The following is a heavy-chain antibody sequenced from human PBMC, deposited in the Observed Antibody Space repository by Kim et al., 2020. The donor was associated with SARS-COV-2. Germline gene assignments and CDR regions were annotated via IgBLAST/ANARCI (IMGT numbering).Heavy chain of an antibody. J-gene: IGHJ4*02. CDR3: ARGGELTASFDY. Sequence: YYADSVKGRFTISRDESKNTLYLLMNSLRAEDAAVYYCARGGELTASFDYWGQGTLVTVSS. D-gene: IGHD3-10*01. V-gene: IGHV3-33*01.